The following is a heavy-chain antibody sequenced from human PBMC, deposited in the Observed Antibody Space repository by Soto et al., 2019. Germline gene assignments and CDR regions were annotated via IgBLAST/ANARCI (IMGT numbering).Heavy chain of an antibody. Sequence: GGSLRLSCAASGFTFSSYAMSWVRQAPGKGLEWVSAISGSGGSTYYADSVKGRFTISRDNSKNTLYLQMNSLRAEDTAVYYCAKQILYDSSGYYPDAFDIWGQGTMVTVSS. CDR1: GFTFSSYA. CDR2: ISGSGGST. J-gene: IGHJ3*02. V-gene: IGHV3-23*01. CDR3: AKQILYDSSGYYPDAFDI. D-gene: IGHD3-22*01.